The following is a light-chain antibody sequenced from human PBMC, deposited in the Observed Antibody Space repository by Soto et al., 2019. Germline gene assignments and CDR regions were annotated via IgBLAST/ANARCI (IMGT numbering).Light chain of an antibody. CDR3: TSYTTSSTWM. CDR2: DVT. J-gene: IGLJ3*02. Sequence: QSALTQPASVSGSPGQSITISCTGTSSDVGAYNYVSWYQQHPGKAPKVMIYDVTKRPSGVSDRFSGSKSGNTVSLTISGLQAEDEADYYCTSYTTSSTWMFGGGTKLTVL. V-gene: IGLV2-14*01. CDR1: SSDVGAYNY.